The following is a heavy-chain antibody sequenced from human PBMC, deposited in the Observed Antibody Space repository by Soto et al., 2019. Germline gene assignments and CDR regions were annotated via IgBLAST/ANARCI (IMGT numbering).Heavy chain of an antibody. Sequence: PGGSLRLSCAASGFTFSSYSMNWVRQAPGKGLEWVSSISSSSSYIYYADSVKGRFTISRDNAKNSLYLQMNSLRAEDTAVYYCARDGELGYCSSTSCYSGEFLDYWGQGTLVTVSS. V-gene: IGHV3-21*01. J-gene: IGHJ4*02. CDR2: ISSSSSYI. D-gene: IGHD2-2*01. CDR3: ARDGELGYCSSTSCYSGEFLDY. CDR1: GFTFSSYS.